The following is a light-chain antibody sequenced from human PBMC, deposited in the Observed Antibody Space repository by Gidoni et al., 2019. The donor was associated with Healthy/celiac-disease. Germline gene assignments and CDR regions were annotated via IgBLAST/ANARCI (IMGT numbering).Light chain of an antibody. J-gene: IGKJ1*01. Sequence: EIVLTQSPGTLSLSPGERATLSCRASQSVSSSYLAWYQQKPGQAPRLLIYGASCRATGIPYRFSGSGSGTDFTLTISRLEPEDFAVYYCQQYGSSPWTFGQGTKVEIK. V-gene: IGKV3-20*01. CDR2: GAS. CDR3: QQYGSSPWT. CDR1: QSVSSSY.